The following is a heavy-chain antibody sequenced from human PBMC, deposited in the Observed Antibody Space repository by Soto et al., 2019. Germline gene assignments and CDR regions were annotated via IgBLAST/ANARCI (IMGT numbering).Heavy chain of an antibody. CDR3: ARGRTVRNYADDSSDYFYFFDY. CDR1: GDSISTFY. D-gene: IGHD3-22*01. V-gene: IGHV4-59*01. Sequence: PSETLSLTCTVSGDSISTFYWRWIRQAPGKGLEWIADVYYTGSTNYNPSPKSRVTISVDRSKNQFSLKLTSANAADRAVYYCARGRTVRNYADDSSDYFYFFDYWGQGTQVTVSS. J-gene: IGHJ4*02. CDR2: VYYTGST.